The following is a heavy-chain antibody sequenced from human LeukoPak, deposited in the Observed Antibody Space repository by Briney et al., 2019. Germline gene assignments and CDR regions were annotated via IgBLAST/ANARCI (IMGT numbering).Heavy chain of an antibody. V-gene: IGHV4-4*07. CDR3: TRVSIFGPYYYMDV. CDR2: IYTSGST. CDR1: GGSISSYY. J-gene: IGHJ6*03. Sequence: KPSETLSLTCTVSGGSISSYYWSWIRQPAGKGLEWIGRIYTSGSTNYNPSLKSRVTMSVDTSKNQFSLKLSSVTAADTAVYYCTRVSIFGPYYYMDVWGKGTTVTVSS. D-gene: IGHD3-3*01.